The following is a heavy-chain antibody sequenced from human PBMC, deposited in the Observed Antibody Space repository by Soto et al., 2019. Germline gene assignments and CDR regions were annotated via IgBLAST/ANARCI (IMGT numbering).Heavy chain of an antibody. V-gene: IGHV3-23*01. CDR1: GFTFSSYA. CDR2: NSGSGGST. J-gene: IGHJ3*02. D-gene: IGHD3-3*01. Sequence: GGPLRLSCAAPGFTFSSYAMSQARQAPGKGLESVSANSGSGGSTYYADSVKGRFTISSDNSNNTLYLQMNSLRAADTAPYYSPKDTSGYYDFWSGYLRETPMTVDIWGQATMAT. CDR3: PKDTSGYYDFWSGYLRETPMTVDI.